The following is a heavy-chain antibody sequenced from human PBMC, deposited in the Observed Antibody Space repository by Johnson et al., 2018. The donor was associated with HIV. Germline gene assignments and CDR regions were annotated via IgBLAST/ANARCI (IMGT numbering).Heavy chain of an antibody. V-gene: IGHV3-38-3*01. D-gene: IGHD5/OR15-5a*01. CDR1: GFTVSSNE. CDR3: ARLSKGGFDAFDI. CDR2: ISGGST. J-gene: IGHJ3*02. Sequence: VQLVESGGVLVQPGGSLRLSCVASGFTVSSNEMNWVRQAPGKGLEWVSCISGGSTHYADSRKGRFTISRDNSKNTLHLQMNSLRGEDTAVYYCARLSKGGFDAFDIWGQGTMVTVSS.